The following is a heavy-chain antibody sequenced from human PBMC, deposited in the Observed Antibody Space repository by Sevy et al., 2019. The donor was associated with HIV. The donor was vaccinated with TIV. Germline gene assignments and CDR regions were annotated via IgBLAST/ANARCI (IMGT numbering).Heavy chain of an antibody. Sequence: GGSLRLSCAISGFTVNDKYIIWVRQAPGKGLEWVSVIFSSGSTYDADSAKGRFTISRDNSKNTEDLQMNRVRAEDTAVYYCVSLFLSYRSGWSYFDYWGQGTLVTVSS. J-gene: IGHJ4*02. V-gene: IGHV3-66*02. CDR1: GFTVNDKY. CDR3: VSLFLSYRSGWSYFDY. CDR2: IFSSGST. D-gene: IGHD6-19*01.